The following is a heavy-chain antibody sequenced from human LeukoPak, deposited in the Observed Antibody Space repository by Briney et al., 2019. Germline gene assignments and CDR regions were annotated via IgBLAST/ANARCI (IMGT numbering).Heavy chain of an antibody. V-gene: IGHV1-2*02. J-gene: IGHJ3*01. D-gene: IGHD3-22*01. CDR1: GYPFTRYY. CDR2: INPNSGGS. CDR3: ARSRDSRSYPDAFDV. Sequence: GASVKVSCKASGYPFTRYYIHWVRQAPGQGLEWMGWINPNSGGSHYAQTFQDRVTLTRDTSISTAYMELNRLRSDDTAVYYCARSRDSRSYPDAFDVWGQGTMVTVSS.